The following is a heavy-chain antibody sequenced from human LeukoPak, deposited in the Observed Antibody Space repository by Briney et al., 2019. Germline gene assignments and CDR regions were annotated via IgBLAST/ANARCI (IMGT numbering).Heavy chain of an antibody. Sequence: GGSLRLSCAASGFTFSDFWMHWVRQAPGQGLVWVARINTDGGITGYADSVKGRFAISRDNAKNTLYLQMNSLRAEDTDVYYCARDYYYGLDVWGQGTTVTVSS. CDR1: GFTFSDFW. V-gene: IGHV3-74*01. CDR3: ARDYYYGLDV. CDR2: INTDGGIT. J-gene: IGHJ6*02.